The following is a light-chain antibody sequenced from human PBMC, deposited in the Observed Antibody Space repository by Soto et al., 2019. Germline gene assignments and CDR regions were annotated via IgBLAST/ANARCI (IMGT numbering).Light chain of an antibody. J-gene: IGLJ1*01. CDR3: TSYTTRFTYV. CDR2: DVS. Sequence: QSVLTQPASVSGSPGQSITISCTGTSSDVGGYNFVSWYQHHPGKAPKLIIYDVSNRPSGVSNRFSGSKSGNTASLTISGLQAEDDADYYCTSYTTRFTYVFGTGTKVTVL. V-gene: IGLV2-14*03. CDR1: SSDVGGYNF.